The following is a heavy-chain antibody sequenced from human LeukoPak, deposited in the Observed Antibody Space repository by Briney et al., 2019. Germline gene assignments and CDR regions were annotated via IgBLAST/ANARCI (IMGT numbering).Heavy chain of an antibody. CDR3: ARELSMATYYFDY. CDR1: GFTFSSYW. Sequence: PGGSLRLSCAASGFTFSSYWMHWVRQAPGMGLVWVSRINSDGSSISYADSVKGRFTISRDNAKNTLYLQMNSLRAEDTAVYYCARELSMATYYFDYWGQGTLVTVSS. D-gene: IGHD2/OR15-2a*01. J-gene: IGHJ4*02. V-gene: IGHV3-74*01. CDR2: INSDGSSI.